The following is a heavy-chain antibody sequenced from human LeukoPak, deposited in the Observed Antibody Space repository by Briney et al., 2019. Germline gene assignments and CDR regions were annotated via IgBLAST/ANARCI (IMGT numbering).Heavy chain of an antibody. CDR3: ARDGSAGGYYYGMDV. CDR1: GFTFSSYW. Sequence: GGSLRLSCAASGFTFSSYWMSWVRQAPGKGLEWVANIKQDGSEEVYVDSVKGRFTISRDNAKNTLYLQMNSLRAEDTAVYYCARDGSAGGYYYGMDVWGQGTTVTVSS. CDR2: IKQDGSEE. J-gene: IGHJ6*02. V-gene: IGHV3-7*01.